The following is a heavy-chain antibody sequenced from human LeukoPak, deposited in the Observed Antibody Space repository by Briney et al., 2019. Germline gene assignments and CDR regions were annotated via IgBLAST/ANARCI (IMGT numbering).Heavy chain of an antibody. J-gene: IGHJ4*02. Sequence: SVKVSCKASVDTFSTYAFNGVRRAPGQGLEWMGRIIPVFGTTYYAQKFQDRVTITADRSPTTTYMALSSLGHEDPAVYYCARVSERDSSSLKYWGQGALVTVSS. CDR1: VDTFSTYA. CDR3: ARVSERDSSSLKY. D-gene: IGHD3-22*01. CDR2: IIPVFGTT. V-gene: IGHV1-69*06.